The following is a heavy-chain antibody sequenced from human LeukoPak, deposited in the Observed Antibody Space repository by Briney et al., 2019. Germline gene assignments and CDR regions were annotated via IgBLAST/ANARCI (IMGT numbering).Heavy chain of an antibody. Sequence: GGSLRLSCLASGFTFRDYYMTWIRQAPGKGLEWISFISSRGTTTDYADSVKGRFTISRDNSKNSLYLQMNSLRAEDTALYYCAKDSSGSYFNWFDPWGQGTLVTVSS. CDR3: AKDSSGSYFNWFDP. J-gene: IGHJ5*02. CDR1: GFTFRDYY. D-gene: IGHD1-26*01. V-gene: IGHV3-11*01. CDR2: ISSRGTTT.